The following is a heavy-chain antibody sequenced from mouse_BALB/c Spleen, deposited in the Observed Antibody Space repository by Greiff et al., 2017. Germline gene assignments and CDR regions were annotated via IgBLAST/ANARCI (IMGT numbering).Heavy chain of an antibody. D-gene: IGHD3-2*02. J-gene: IGHJ4*01. CDR2: IRNKANGYTT. CDR3: ARDIREATLPRSALDY. CDR1: GCSGTEYD. Sequence: EGKRGESGGGRGQTGGGRRCFGATEGCSGTEYDMRWVRQLPGKALEWLGFIRNKANGYTTEYSASVKGRFTISRNNSQSILYLQMNTLRAEDSAAYYCARDIREATLPRSALDYWGPVTSVPVSS. V-gene: IGHV7-3*02.